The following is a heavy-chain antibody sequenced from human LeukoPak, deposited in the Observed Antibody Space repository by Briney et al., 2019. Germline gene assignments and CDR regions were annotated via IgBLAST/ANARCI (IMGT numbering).Heavy chain of an antibody. Sequence: ASVKVSCKASGYTFTSYGISWVRQAPGQGLEWMGWISAYNGNTNYAQKLQGRVTMTTDTSTSTTCMELRSLRSDDTAVYYCARDQNPYGSGSYYGYWGQGTLVTVSS. J-gene: IGHJ4*02. V-gene: IGHV1-18*01. CDR2: ISAYNGNT. CDR1: GYTFTSYG. CDR3: ARDQNPYGSGSYYGY. D-gene: IGHD3-10*01.